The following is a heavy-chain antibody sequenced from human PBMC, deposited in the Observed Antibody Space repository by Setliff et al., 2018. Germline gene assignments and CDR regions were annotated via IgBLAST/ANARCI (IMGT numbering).Heavy chain of an antibody. D-gene: IGHD2-2*01. CDR2: INNYSFKT. CDR3: ARLVRYCTRTTCQRTPGAEY. CDR1: GYTFTNYG. Sequence: GASVKVSCKTSGYTFTNYGITWVRQAPGQGLEWMGWINNYSFKTNYPQKFLDRLTMTTDTSTSTAYMEVRSLTSDDTAVYYCARLVRYCTRTTCQRTPGAEYWGQGTLVTVSS. V-gene: IGHV1-18*01. J-gene: IGHJ4*02.